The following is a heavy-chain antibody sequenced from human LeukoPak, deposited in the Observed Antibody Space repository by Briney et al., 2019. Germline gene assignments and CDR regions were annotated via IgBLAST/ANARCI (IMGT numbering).Heavy chain of an antibody. D-gene: IGHD1-26*01. J-gene: IGHJ4*02. CDR1: GYTFTRYG. Sequence: ASVKVSCKASGYTFTRYGISWVRQAPGQGLEWMGWISAYNGNTNYAQKLQGRVTMTTDTSTRTAYMELRRLRSDDTVVYYCARYSGSRTIDYWGQGTLVTVSS. V-gene: IGHV1-18*01. CDR3: ARYSGSRTIDY. CDR2: ISAYNGNT.